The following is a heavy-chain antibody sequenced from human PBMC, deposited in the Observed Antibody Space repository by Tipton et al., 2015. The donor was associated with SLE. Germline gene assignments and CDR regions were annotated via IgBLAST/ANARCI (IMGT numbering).Heavy chain of an antibody. Sequence: TLSLTCTVSGGSISSRNNYWNWIRQHPGRGLQWIGYVYYSGNVFYNPSLKSRLHISLNLSENQFSLTLNSVTVAVTAVYYCARAPRPSIAGFNTWDQGTLVTVS. CDR2: VYYSGNV. J-gene: IGHJ1*01. D-gene: IGHD2-15*01. CDR3: ARAPRPSIAGFNT. V-gene: IGHV4-31*03. CDR1: GGSISSRNNY.